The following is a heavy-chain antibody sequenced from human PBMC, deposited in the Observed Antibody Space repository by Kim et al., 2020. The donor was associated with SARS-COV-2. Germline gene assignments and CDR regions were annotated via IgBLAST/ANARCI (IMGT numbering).Heavy chain of an antibody. CDR2: IYYSGST. CDR1: GGSISSSSYY. V-gene: IGHV4-39*01. CDR3: ARLGLVRWFDP. J-gene: IGHJ5*02. Sequence: SETLSLTCTVSGGSISSSSYYWGWIRQPPGKGLEWIGSIYYSGSTYYNPSFKSRVTISVDTSKNQFSLKLSSVTAADTAVYYCARLGLVRWFDPWGQGTLVTVSS. D-gene: IGHD6-13*01.